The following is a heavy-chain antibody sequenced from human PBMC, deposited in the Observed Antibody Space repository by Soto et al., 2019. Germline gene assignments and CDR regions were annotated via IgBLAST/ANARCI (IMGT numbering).Heavy chain of an antibody. CDR1: GGSFSGYY. V-gene: IGHV4-34*01. D-gene: IGHD2-2*02. Sequence: ETLSLTCAVYGGSFSGYYWSWIRQPPGKGLEWIGEINPSGSTNYNPSLKSRVTISVDTSKNQFSLKLSSVTAADTAVYYCARCEKDTYYYYSGMDVWGQGTTVTVSS. J-gene: IGHJ6*02. CDR2: INPSGST. CDR3: ARCEKDTYYYYSGMDV.